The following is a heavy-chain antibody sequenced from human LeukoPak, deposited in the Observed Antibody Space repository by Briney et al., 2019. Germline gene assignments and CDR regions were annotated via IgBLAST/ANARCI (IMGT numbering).Heavy chain of an antibody. J-gene: IGHJ4*02. D-gene: IGHD6-19*01. CDR3: VKDLLPGYSSGWSMNY. V-gene: IGHV3-64D*06. CDR1: GFTFSSYA. Sequence: GGSLRLSCSASGFTFSSYAMHWVRQAPGKGLEYVSAISSNGGSTYYADSVEGRLTISRDNSKNTLYLQMSSLRAEDTAVYYCVKDLLPGYSSGWSMNYWGQGTLVTVSS. CDR2: ISSNGGST.